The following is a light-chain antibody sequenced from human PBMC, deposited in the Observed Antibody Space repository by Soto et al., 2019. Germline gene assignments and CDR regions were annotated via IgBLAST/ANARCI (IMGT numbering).Light chain of an antibody. CDR1: QNVSSD. V-gene: IGKV3-15*01. CDR3: QQYGSSPWT. Sequence: EIVMTQSPATLSVSPGERVTLSCRASQNVSSDLAWYQQKPGQAPGLLIYGASSRASGIPARFSGSGSGTEFTLTISSLQSEDFAVYYCQQYGSSPWTFGQGTKVDIK. J-gene: IGKJ1*01. CDR2: GAS.